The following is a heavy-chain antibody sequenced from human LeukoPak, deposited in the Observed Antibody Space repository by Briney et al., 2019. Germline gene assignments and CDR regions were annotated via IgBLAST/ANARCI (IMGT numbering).Heavy chain of an antibody. CDR1: GYTFTCYY. J-gene: IGHJ5*02. V-gene: IGHV1-2*02. Sequence: ASVKVSCKASGYTFTCYYMHWVRQAPGQGLEWRGWINPNSGGTNYAQKFQGRGTMTRDTSISTAYMELSRLRSDDTAVYYCASSLRRLVPAAIEADWDWFDPWGQGTLVTVSS. CDR2: INPNSGGT. CDR3: ASSLRRLVPAAIEADWDWFDP. D-gene: IGHD2-2*02.